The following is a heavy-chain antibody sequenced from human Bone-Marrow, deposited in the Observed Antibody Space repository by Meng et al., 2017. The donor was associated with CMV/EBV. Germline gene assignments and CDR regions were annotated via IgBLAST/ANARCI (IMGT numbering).Heavy chain of an antibody. V-gene: IGHV3-21*01. CDR3: ARLAAQDYYYYYGMDV. J-gene: IGHJ6*02. D-gene: IGHD6-6*01. Sequence: GGSLRLSCAASGFTFSSYSMNWVRQAPGKGLEWVSSISSSSSYIYYADSVKGRFTISRDNAKNSLYLQMNSLRAEDTAVYYCARLAAQDYYYYYGMDVWGQGTTVTVSS. CDR1: GFTFSSYS. CDR2: ISSSSSYI.